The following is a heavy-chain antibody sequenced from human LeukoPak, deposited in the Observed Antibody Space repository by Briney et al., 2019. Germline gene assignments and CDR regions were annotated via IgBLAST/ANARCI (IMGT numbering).Heavy chain of an antibody. V-gene: IGHV1-69*05. Sequence: GASVKVSCKASGGTFSSYAISWVRQAPGQGLEWMGGIIPIFGTANYAQKFQGRVTITTDESTSTAYMELSSLRSEDTAVYYCARKYSSSSGEYYYYYMDVWGKGTTVTVSS. J-gene: IGHJ6*03. CDR1: GGTFSSYA. D-gene: IGHD6-6*01. CDR2: IIPIFGTA. CDR3: ARKYSSSSGEYYYYYMDV.